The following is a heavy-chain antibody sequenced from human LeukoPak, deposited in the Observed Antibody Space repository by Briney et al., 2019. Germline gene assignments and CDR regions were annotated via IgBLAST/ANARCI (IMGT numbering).Heavy chain of an antibody. CDR2: MNPNSGNT. J-gene: IGHJ4*02. CDR3: AVFKSGSAGYFAY. D-gene: IGHD1-26*01. V-gene: IGHV1-8*01. CDR1: GYTFTRYD. Sequence: ASGKVSCKASGYTFTRYDINWVRQATGQGLEWMGWMNPNSGNTGYAQKFQGRGTMPRNTSISTAYMELSSLRSEDTAVYYCAVFKSGSAGYFAYWGQGTLVTVSS.